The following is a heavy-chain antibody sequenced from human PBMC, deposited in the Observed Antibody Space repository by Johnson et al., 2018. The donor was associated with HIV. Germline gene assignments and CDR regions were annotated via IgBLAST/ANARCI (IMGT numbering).Heavy chain of an antibody. CDR3: ASLSSSLFGAFDI. Sequence: VQLVESGGGLVQPGRSLRLSCAASGFTFDDYGISWVRQAPGKGLEWVSVIYSGGSTYYADSVKGRFTISRDNSKNTLYLQMNSLRAEDTAVYYCASLSSSLFGAFDIWGQGTMVTVSS. V-gene: IGHV3-66*01. CDR2: IYSGGST. J-gene: IGHJ3*02. D-gene: IGHD6-13*01. CDR1: GFTFDDYG.